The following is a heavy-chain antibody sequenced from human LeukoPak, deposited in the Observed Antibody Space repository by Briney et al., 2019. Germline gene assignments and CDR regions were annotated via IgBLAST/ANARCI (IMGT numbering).Heavy chain of an antibody. CDR1: GFTLSTYG. CDR2: INSVGSST. Sequence: PGGSLRLSCAASGFTLSTYGMHWVRQAPGKGLVWASRINSVGSSTTYADSVKGRFTISRDNAKNTLYLQMNSLRAEDTALYYGARGGSGAGNSFDYWGQGILVTVSS. D-gene: IGHD2-8*02. J-gene: IGHJ4*02. CDR3: ARGGSGAGNSFDY. V-gene: IGHV3-74*01.